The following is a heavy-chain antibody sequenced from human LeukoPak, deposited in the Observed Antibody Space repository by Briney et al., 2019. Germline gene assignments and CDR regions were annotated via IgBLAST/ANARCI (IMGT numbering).Heavy chain of an antibody. CDR2: ISYDGSNK. J-gene: IGHJ4*02. CDR1: GFTFSSYA. Sequence: GRSLRLSCAASGFTFSSYAMHWVRQAPGKGLEWVAVISYDGSNKYYADSVKGRFTISRDNSKNTLYLQMNSLRAEDTAVYYCARDELGNSDYWGQGTLVTASS. CDR3: ARDELGNSDY. D-gene: IGHD7-27*01. V-gene: IGHV3-30*04.